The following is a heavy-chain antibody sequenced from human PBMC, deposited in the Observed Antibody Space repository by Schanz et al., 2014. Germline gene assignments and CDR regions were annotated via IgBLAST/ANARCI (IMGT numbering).Heavy chain of an antibody. D-gene: IGHD2-15*01. Sequence: QVQLVQSGADVKKPGASVKVSCKSSGYTFTNHGITWVRQAPGQGLEWMGWINPSNGNTVYAQNFQGRITMTTETSGTIACMELRSQRSDDSAVYYGARAGFCSGSACYSLGIDYWGQGTLVTVSS. CDR1: GYTFTNHG. CDR2: INPSNGNT. J-gene: IGHJ4*02. V-gene: IGHV1-18*04. CDR3: ARAGFCSGSACYSLGIDY.